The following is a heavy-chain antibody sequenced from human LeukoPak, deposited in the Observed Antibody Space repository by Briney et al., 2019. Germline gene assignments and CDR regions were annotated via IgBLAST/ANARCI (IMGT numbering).Heavy chain of an antibody. CDR3: AAEGHDYSNYQTLYGMDV. V-gene: IGHV1-58*01. CDR2: IVVGSGNT. J-gene: IGHJ6*02. CDR1: GFTFTSSA. D-gene: IGHD4-11*01. Sequence: GTSVKVSCKASGFTFTSSAVQWVRQARGQRLEWIGWIVVGSGNTNYAQKFQERVTITRDMSTSTAYMELSSLRSEDTAVYYCAAEGHDYSNYQTLYGMDVWGRGTTVTVSS.